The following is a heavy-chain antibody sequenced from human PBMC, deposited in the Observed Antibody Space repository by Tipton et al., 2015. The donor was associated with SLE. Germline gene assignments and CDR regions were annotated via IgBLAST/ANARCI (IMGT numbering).Heavy chain of an antibody. V-gene: IGHV3-21*01. Sequence: GSLRLSCAASGFTFSSYSMNWVRQAPGKGLEWVSSISSSSSYIYYADSVKGRFTISRDNAKNSLYLQMNSLRAEDTAVYYCARDASRDGYKRDWGQGTLVTVSS. D-gene: IGHD5-24*01. CDR2: ISSSSSYI. CDR1: GFTFSSYS. J-gene: IGHJ1*01. CDR3: ARDASRDGYKRD.